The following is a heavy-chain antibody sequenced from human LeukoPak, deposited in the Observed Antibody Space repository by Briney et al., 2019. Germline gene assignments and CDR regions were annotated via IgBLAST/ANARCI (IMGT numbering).Heavy chain of an antibody. J-gene: IGHJ3*02. D-gene: IGHD3-22*01. CDR2: IKQDGSEK. Sequence: PGGSLRLSCAASGFTFSSYWMSWVRQAPGKGLEWVANIKQDGSEKYYVDSVKGRFTISRDNAKNSLYLQMNSLRAEDTAVYYCARAGGITMIVAIPDAFDIWGQGTMVTVSS. CDR3: ARAGGITMIVAIPDAFDI. V-gene: IGHV3-7*01. CDR1: GFTFSSYW.